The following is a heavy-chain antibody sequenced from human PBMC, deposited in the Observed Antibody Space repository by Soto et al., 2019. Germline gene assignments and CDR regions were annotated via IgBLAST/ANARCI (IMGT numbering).Heavy chain of an antibody. J-gene: IGHJ4*02. V-gene: IGHV4-4*02. CDR3: VRRGGGVVLAATTPFDY. Sequence: QVPLQESGPRLVRPSGTLSLTCTVSSGSITSANWWSWVRQPPGRGLEWIGEIYHSGSTNYNLSLKSRVTLSVDKSKNQFSLSLSSVTAADTAMYYCVRRGGGVVLAATTPFDYWGQGTLVTVSS. CDR2: IYHSGST. CDR1: SGSITSANW. D-gene: IGHD2-15*01.